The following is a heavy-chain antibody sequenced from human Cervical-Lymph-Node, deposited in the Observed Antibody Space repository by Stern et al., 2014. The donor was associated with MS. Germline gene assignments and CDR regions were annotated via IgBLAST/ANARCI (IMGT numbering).Heavy chain of an antibody. CDR3: ARRGHGYMGIDY. Sequence: EVQLVESGAEVKKPGESLRISCEVSGYRFTNNWIGWVRQMPGKGLEWMGVIYACDSETRYGPSFQGKVTILVDKSNTTTYLHWSSLKTSDTAIYYCARRGHGYMGIDYWGQGTLVSVSS. J-gene: IGHJ4*02. V-gene: IGHV5-51*03. CDR2: IYACDSET. CDR1: GYRFTNNW. D-gene: IGHD5-24*01.